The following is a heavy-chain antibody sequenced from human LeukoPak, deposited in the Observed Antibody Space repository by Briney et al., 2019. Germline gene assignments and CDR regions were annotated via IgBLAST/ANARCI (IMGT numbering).Heavy chain of an antibody. CDR3: AKWYSSGWPNYFDY. CDR1: GYSLTELS. V-gene: IGHV3-30*18. Sequence: SCKVSGYSLTELSMHWVRQAPGKGLEWVAVISYDGSNKYYADSVKGRFTISRDNSKNTLYLQMNSLRAEDTAVYYCAKWYSSGWPNYFDYWGQGTLVTVSS. D-gene: IGHD6-19*01. J-gene: IGHJ4*02. CDR2: ISYDGSNK.